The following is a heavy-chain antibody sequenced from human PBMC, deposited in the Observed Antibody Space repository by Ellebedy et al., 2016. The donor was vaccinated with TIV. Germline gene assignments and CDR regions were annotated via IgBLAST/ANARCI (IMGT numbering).Heavy chain of an antibody. J-gene: IGHJ4*02. Sequence: PGGSLRLSCAASGFTFSNYAMSWVRQAPGKGLEWVSAISGSGGSTYYADSVKGRFTISRDNSKNTLYLQMNSLRAEDTAVYYCAKARGYNWSWEYYFDYWGQGTLVTVSS. D-gene: IGHD1-20*01. CDR1: GFTFSNYA. CDR2: ISGSGGST. V-gene: IGHV3-23*01. CDR3: AKARGYNWSWEYYFDY.